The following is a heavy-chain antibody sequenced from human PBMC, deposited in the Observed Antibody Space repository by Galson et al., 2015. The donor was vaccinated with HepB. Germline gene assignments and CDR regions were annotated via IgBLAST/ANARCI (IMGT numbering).Heavy chain of an antibody. CDR2: ISYDGSNK. Sequence: SLRLSCAASGFTFSSYAMHWVRQAPGKGLEWVAVISYDGSNKYYADSVKGRFTISRDNSKNTLYLQMNSLRAEDTAVYYCARWGAGVHTYYYGSDYGMDVWGQGTTVTVSS. V-gene: IGHV3-30*04. D-gene: IGHD3-10*01. J-gene: IGHJ6*02. CDR3: ARWGAGVHTYYYGSDYGMDV. CDR1: GFTFSSYA.